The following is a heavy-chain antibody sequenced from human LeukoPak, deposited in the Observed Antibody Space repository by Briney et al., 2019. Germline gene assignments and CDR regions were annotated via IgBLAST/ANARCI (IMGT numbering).Heavy chain of an antibody. J-gene: IGHJ4*02. CDR3: ARHTYCGGDCYGLFDY. CDR2: IYPGDSDT. V-gene: IGHV5-51*01. Sequence: GESLKISCKCSGYSFSSYWIGWVRQMPGKGLEWMGIIYPGDSDTRYSPSFQGQVTISADKSISTAYLQWSSLKASDTAMYYCARHTYCGGDCYGLFDYWGQGTLVTVSS. D-gene: IGHD2-21*02. CDR1: GYSFSSYW.